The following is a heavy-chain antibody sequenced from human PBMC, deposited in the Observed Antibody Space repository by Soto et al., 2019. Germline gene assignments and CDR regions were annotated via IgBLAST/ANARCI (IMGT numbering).Heavy chain of an antibody. D-gene: IGHD3-3*01. CDR3: ATDQTYYDSCSGYPYYYYYGMDV. Sequence: ASVKVTCKASGYTFTSYGISWVRQAPGQGLEWMGWISAYNGNTNYAQKLQGRVTMTTDTSTSTAYMELRSLRSDDTAVYYCATDQTYYDSCSGYPYYYYYGMDVWGQGTTVTVSS. J-gene: IGHJ6*01. V-gene: IGHV1-18*01. CDR2: ISAYNGNT. CDR1: GYTFTSYG.